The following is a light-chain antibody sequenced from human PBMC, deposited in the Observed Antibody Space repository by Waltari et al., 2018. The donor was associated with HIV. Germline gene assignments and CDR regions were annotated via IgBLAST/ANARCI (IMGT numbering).Light chain of an antibody. J-gene: IGKJ2*01. V-gene: IGKV3-11*01. CDR2: DAS. Sequence: EIVLTQSPATMSLSPGERATLSCRASQSVSNYLAWYQQKPGQAPRLLIYDASNRATGIPARFSGSGSGTDFTLTISSLEPEDFAVYSCQQCSNPYTFGQGTKLEIK. CDR3: QQCSNPYT. CDR1: QSVSNY.